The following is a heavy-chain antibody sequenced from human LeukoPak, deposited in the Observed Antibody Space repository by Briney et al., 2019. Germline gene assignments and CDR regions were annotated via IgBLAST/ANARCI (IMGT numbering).Heavy chain of an antibody. V-gene: IGHV4-59*01. J-gene: IGHJ4*02. CDR3: ARYYYDSSGYYYAD. D-gene: IGHD3-22*01. CDR1: GGSISSYY. Sequence: PSETLSLTCTVCGGSISSYYWSWIRQPPGKGLEWIGYIYYSGSTNYNPSLKSRVTISVDTSKNQFSLKLSSVTAADTAVYYCARYYYDSSGYYYADWGQGTLVTVSS. CDR2: IYYSGST.